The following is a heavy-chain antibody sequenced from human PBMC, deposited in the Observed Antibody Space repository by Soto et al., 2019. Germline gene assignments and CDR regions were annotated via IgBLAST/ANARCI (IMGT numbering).Heavy chain of an antibody. J-gene: IGHJ6*02. CDR1: GGSISSYY. CDR2: IYYSGST. CDR3: ARGGYDFWSGYSAPPTNYYYGMDV. Sequence: SETLSLTYTVSGGSISSYYWSWIRQPPGKGLEGIGYIYYSGSTNYNPSLKSRVTISVDTSKNQFSLKLSSVTAADTAVYYCARGGYDFWSGYSAPPTNYYYGMDVWGQGTTVTVSS. D-gene: IGHD3-3*01. V-gene: IGHV4-59*01.